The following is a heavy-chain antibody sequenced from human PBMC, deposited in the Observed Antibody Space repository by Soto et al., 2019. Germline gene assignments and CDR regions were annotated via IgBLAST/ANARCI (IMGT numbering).Heavy chain of an antibody. V-gene: IGHV3-30*03. CDR2: ISYDGSNK. CDR3: ATLDFRSTYCYNYYYNEMAA. CDR1: GFTFSSYG. D-gene: IGHD2-2*01. Sequence: AGGSLRLSCAASGFTFSSYGMHWVRQAPGKGLEWVAVISYDGSNKYYADSVKGRFTISRDNSKNTLYLQMNSLRAEDTAVYYCATLDFRSTYCYNYYYNEMAAGGKGPRSPSPQ. J-gene: IGHJ6*01.